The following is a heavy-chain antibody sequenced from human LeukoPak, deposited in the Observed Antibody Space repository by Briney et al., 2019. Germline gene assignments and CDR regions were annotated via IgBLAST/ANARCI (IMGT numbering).Heavy chain of an antibody. Sequence: GASVKVSCKASGYTFTSYAMNWVRQAPGQGLEWMGWINTNTGNPTYAQGFTGRFVFPLDTSVSTAYLQISSLKAEDTAVYYCAREPSNYYDSSGYYSNWFDPWGQGTLVTVSS. J-gene: IGHJ5*02. CDR3: AREPSNYYDSSGYYSNWFDP. CDR2: INTNTGNP. D-gene: IGHD3-22*01. CDR1: GYTFTSYA. V-gene: IGHV7-4-1*02.